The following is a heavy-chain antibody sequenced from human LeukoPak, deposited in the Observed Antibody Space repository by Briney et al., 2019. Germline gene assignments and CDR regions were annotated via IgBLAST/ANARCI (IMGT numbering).Heavy chain of an antibody. CDR2: IWYDGSNK. J-gene: IGHJ4*02. Sequence: GGSLRLSCAASGFTFSSYGMHWVRQAPGKGLEWVAVIWYDGSNKYYADSVKGRFTFSRDNSKNTLYLQMNSLRAEDTAVYYCAKYCSSTSCYGGLDYWGQGTLVTVSS. V-gene: IGHV3-33*06. CDR1: GFTFSSYG. CDR3: AKYCSSTSCYGGLDY. D-gene: IGHD2-2*01.